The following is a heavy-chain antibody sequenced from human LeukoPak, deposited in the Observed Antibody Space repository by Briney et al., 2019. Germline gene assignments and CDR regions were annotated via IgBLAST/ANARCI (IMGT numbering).Heavy chain of an antibody. Sequence: PGGSLRLSCAASGFTFDDYGMSWVRQAPGKGLEWVSGINWNGGSTGYADSVKGRFTISRDNAKNSLYLQMNSLRTEDTALYYCARSSGSYYNWGAFDIWGQGTMVTVSS. D-gene: IGHD3-10*01. J-gene: IGHJ3*02. CDR1: GFTFDDYG. CDR3: ARSSGSYYNWGAFDI. V-gene: IGHV3-20*04. CDR2: INWNGGST.